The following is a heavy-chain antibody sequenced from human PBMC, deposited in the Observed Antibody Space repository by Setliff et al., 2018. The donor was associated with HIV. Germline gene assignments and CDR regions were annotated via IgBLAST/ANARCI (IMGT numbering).Heavy chain of an antibody. J-gene: IGHJ6*04. D-gene: IGHD3-10*01. V-gene: IGHV1-8*01. Sequence: ASVKVSCKASGHTFTNVDIHWLRRATGQGLEWMGWMNPNTGVSGYALKFQARVTMTRDTSISTAFMELSSLTSEDTAVYYCARGKGVGGVVITGGLDVWGKGTTVTVSS. CDR1: GHTFTNVD. CDR2: MNPNTGVS. CDR3: ARGKGVGGVVITGGLDV.